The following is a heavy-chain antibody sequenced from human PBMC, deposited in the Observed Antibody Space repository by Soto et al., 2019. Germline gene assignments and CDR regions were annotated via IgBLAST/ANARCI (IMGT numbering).Heavy chain of an antibody. CDR1: GESFSSYYY. CDR2: IYRSGGT. CDR3: ARVLRYCSGGSCLMDV. J-gene: IGHJ6*04. Sequence: SETLSLTCAVYGESFSSYYYWTWIRQPPGKGLEWIGEIYRSGGTNYNPSLKSRVTVSEDTSKNQFSLKLNSVTAADTAVYYCARVLRYCSGGSCLMDVWGKGTTVTVSS. D-gene: IGHD2-15*01. V-gene: IGHV4-34*01.